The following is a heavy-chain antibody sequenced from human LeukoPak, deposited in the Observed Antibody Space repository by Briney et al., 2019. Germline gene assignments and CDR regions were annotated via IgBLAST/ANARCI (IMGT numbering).Heavy chain of an antibody. CDR3: AKMSGVVWFGELRLPFDY. D-gene: IGHD3-10*01. CDR1: GFTFSSHA. Sequence: PGGSLRLSCAASGFTFSSHAMHWVRQAPGKGLEWVAVISYDGSNKYYADSVKGRFTISRDNSKNTLYLQMYSLRADDTAVYYCAKMSGVVWFGELRLPFDYWGQGTLVTVSS. V-gene: IGHV3-30-3*02. CDR2: ISYDGSNK. J-gene: IGHJ4*02.